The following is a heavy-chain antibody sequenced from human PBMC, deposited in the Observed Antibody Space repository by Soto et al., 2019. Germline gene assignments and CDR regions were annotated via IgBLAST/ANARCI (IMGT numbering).Heavy chain of an antibody. V-gene: IGHV3-11*01. CDR1: GFTFSDYY. CDR3: AREMTTVTTSGAFDI. D-gene: IGHD4-17*01. Sequence: GGSLRLSCAASGFTFSDYYMSWIRQAPGKGLEWVSYISSSGSTIYYADSVKGRFTISRDNAKNSLYLQMNSLRAEDTAVYYCAREMTTVTTSGAFDIWGQGTMVTVSS. CDR2: ISSSGSTI. J-gene: IGHJ3*02.